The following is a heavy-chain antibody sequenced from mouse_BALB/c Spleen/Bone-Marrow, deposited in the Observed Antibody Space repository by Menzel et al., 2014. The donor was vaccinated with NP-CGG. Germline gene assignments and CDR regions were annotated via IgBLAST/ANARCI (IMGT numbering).Heavy chain of an antibody. Sequence: VQVVESGPGLVAPSQSLSITCTVSGFSLTNFGVHWVRQPPGKGLEWQGIIWAGGATDYHSALMSRLIISKDNSKSQVFLKMNSLQTDDTAMYYCARVLRRSQDAMDYWGQGTSVTVSS. CDR3: ARVLRRSQDAMDY. CDR2: IWAGGAT. V-gene: IGHV2-9*02. J-gene: IGHJ4*01. CDR1: GFSLTNFG. D-gene: IGHD2-12*01.